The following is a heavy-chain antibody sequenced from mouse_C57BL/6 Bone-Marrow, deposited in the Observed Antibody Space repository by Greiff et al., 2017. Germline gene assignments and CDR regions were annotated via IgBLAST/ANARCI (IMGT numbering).Heavy chain of an antibody. Sequence: QVQLQQSGAELVKPGASVKISCKASGYAFSSYWMNWVKQRPGKGLEWIGQIYPGDGDTNYNGKFKGKATLTADKSSSTAYMQLSSLTSEDSAVYFCARSEWLLPGYWYFDVWGTGTTVTVSS. CDR2: IYPGDGDT. CDR3: ARSEWLLPGYWYFDV. J-gene: IGHJ1*03. V-gene: IGHV1-80*01. CDR1: GYAFSSYW. D-gene: IGHD2-3*01.